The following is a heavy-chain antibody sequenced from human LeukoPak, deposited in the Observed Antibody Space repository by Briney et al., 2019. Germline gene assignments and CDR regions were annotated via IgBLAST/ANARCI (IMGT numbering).Heavy chain of an antibody. Sequence: SETLSLTCTVSGGSISSGSYYWSWIRQHPGKGLEWIGYIYYSGSTYYNPSHKSRVTISVDTSKNQFSLKLSSVTAADTAVYYCARRYYYDSSGYYSTPRNHDAFDIWGQGTMVTVSS. CDR1: GGSISSGSYY. CDR3: ARRYYYDSSGYYSTPRNHDAFDI. V-gene: IGHV4-31*03. D-gene: IGHD3-22*01. CDR2: IYYSGST. J-gene: IGHJ3*02.